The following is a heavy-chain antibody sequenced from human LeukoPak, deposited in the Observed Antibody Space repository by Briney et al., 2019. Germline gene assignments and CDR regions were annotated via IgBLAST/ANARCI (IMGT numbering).Heavy chain of an antibody. CDR3: ARVLRFRFGVVTPDFDY. CDR1: GGSISSCGYY. V-gene: IGHV4-31*03. J-gene: IGHJ4*02. CDR2: IYYSGST. Sequence: SQTLSLTCTVSGGSISSCGYYWSWIRQHPGKGLEWIGYIYYSGSTYYNPSLKSRVTISVDTSKNQFSLKLSSVTAADTAVYYCARVLRFRFGVVTPDFDYWGQGTLVTASS. D-gene: IGHD3-3*01.